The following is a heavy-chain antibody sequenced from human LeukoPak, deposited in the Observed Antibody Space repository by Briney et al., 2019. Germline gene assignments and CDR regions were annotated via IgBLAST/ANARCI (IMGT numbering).Heavy chain of an antibody. J-gene: IGHJ4*02. CDR2: ISWDGGST. CDR1: GFTFDDYA. CDR3: ARASTMVRGVIHGVWDY. V-gene: IGHV3-43D*03. D-gene: IGHD3-10*01. Sequence: GGSLRLSCAASGFTFDDYAMHWVRQAPGKGLEWVSLISWDGGSTYYADSVKGRFTISRDNAKNSLYLQMNSLRAEDTALYYCARASTMVRGVIHGVWDYWGQGTLVTVSS.